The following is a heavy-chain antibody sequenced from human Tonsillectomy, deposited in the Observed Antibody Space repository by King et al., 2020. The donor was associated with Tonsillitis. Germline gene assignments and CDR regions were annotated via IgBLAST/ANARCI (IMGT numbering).Heavy chain of an antibody. CDR1: GGSISSGDYY. Sequence: VQLQESGPGLVKPSQTLSLTCTVSGGSISSGDYYWSWIRQPPGKGLEWIGYIYYSGSTYYNPSLKSRVTISVDTSKNQFSLKLSSVTAADTAVYYSATVATVPYYYYGMDVWGQGTTVTVSS. CDR2: IYYSGST. D-gene: IGHD4-17*01. V-gene: IGHV4-30-4*01. J-gene: IGHJ6*02. CDR3: ATVATVPYYYYGMDV.